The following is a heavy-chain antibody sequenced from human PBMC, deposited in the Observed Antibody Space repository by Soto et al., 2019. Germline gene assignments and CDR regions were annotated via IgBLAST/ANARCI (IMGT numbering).Heavy chain of an antibody. V-gene: IGHV3-30*18. D-gene: IGHD3-10*01. CDR2: ISYDGSNK. CDR3: AKDLDPMVRGVGYNWFDP. Sequence: QVQLVESGGGVVQPGRSLRLSCAASGFTFSSYGMHWVRQAPGKGLEWVAVISYDGSNKYYADSVKGRFTISRDNSKNTLYLQMNSLRAEDTVVYYCAKDLDPMVRGVGYNWFDPWGQGTLVTVSS. CDR1: GFTFSSYG. J-gene: IGHJ5*02.